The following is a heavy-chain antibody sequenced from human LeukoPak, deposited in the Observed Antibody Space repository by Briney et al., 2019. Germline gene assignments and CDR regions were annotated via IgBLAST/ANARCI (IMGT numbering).Heavy chain of an antibody. CDR1: GFTFSSYE. D-gene: IGHD3-3*01. V-gene: IGHV3-48*03. CDR3: ARRSACGFDY. Sequence: PGGSLRLSCAASGFTFSSYEMNWVRQAPGKGLELISYISSSGSTIYYADSVKGRFTISRDNAKNSLYLQMNSLRAEDTTLYYCARRSACGFDYWGQGTLVTVSS. J-gene: IGHJ4*02. CDR2: ISSSGSTI.